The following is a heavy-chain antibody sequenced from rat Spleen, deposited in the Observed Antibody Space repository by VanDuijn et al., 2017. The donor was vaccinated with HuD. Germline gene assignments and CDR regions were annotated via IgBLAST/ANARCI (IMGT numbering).Heavy chain of an antibody. Sequence: QVQLKESGPGLVQPSQTLSLTCTVSGFSLISNSVPCIRQPPGKGLEWMGGIWGDGSTDYNLALKSRLSISSDTSKSQVLLKMNSLQTDDIAIYFCARSYGGYTQHWFAYWGQGTLVTVSS. CDR3: ARSYGGYTQHWFAY. J-gene: IGHJ3*01. CDR2: IWGDGST. CDR1: GFSLISNS. V-gene: IGHV2-1*01. D-gene: IGHD1-11*01.